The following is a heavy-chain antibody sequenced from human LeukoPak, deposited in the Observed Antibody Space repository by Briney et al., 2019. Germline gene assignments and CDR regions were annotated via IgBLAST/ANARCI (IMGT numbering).Heavy chain of an antibody. V-gene: IGHV1-69*13. Sequence: SVKVSCKASGYTFTGYYMHWVRQAPGQGLEWMGWIIPIFGTANYAQKFQDRVTITADESTSTAYMELSSLRSEDTAIYYCASRLYCSNTRCRNFPFAYWGQGTLVTVSS. D-gene: IGHD2-2*01. J-gene: IGHJ4*02. CDR2: IIPIFGTA. CDR1: GYTFTGYY. CDR3: ASRLYCSNTRCRNFPFAY.